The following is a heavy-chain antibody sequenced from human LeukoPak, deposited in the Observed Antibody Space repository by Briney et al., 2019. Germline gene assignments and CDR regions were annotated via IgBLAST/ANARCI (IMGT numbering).Heavy chain of an antibody. CDR1: GFTFDDYA. CDR2: ISWNSGSI. J-gene: IGHJ3*02. Sequence: PGGSLRLSCAASGFTFDDYAMHWVRQAPGKGLEWVSGISWNSGSIGYADSVKGRFTISRDNAKNSLYLQMNSLRAEDMALYYCAKDIGPIVGGAFDIWGQGTMVTVSS. CDR3: AKDIGPIVGGAFDI. V-gene: IGHV3-9*03. D-gene: IGHD3-3*02.